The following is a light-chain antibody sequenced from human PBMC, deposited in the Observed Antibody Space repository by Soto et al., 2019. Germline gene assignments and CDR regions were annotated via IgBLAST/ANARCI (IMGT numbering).Light chain of an antibody. J-gene: IGKJ5*01. Sequence: EIVMTQSPATLSVSPVEGATLSCRASQSVRTKLAWYQQKAGQAPRLLIYGASTRATGVSDRFSGSGSGTDFTLTISRLEPEDFAVYYCQQRSNWPITFGQGTRREI. CDR2: GAS. CDR3: QQRSNWPIT. V-gene: IGKV3-15*01. CDR1: QSVRTK.